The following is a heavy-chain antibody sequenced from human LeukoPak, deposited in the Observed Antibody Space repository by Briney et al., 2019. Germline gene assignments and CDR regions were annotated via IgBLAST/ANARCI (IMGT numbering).Heavy chain of an antibody. D-gene: IGHD3-22*01. J-gene: IGHJ4*02. CDR3: ARGVEYYYDSSGYAYYFDY. Sequence: PGGSLRLSCAASGFTFSSYEMNWVRQAPGKGLQWVSYISSSGSTIYYADAVKGRFTISRDNAKNSPYLQMNSLRAEGTAVYYCARGVEYYYDSSGYAYYFDYWGQGTLVTVSS. CDR1: GFTFSSYE. V-gene: IGHV3-48*03. CDR2: ISSSGSTI.